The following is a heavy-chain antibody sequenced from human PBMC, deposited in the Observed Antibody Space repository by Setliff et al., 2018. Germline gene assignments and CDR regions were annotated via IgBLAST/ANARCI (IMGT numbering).Heavy chain of an antibody. J-gene: IGHJ4*02. CDR1: GYIFSDYG. Sequence: GASVKVSCKSSGYIFSDYGITWVRQAPGQGLEWMGWANNNNFNTNYAQKFQGRVTMTIDTSTDTVYMELRSLKSDDTALYYCARINFYASSGYYYAPELWGQGTTVTVSS. D-gene: IGHD3-22*01. CDR3: ARINFYASSGYYYAPEL. V-gene: IGHV1-18*01. CDR2: ANNNNFNT.